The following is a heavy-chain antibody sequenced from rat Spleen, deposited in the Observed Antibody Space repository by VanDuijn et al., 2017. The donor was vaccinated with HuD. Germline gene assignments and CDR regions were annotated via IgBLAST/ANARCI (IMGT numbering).Heavy chain of an antibody. CDR1: GFTFSSYW. J-gene: IGHJ2*01. CDR3: ARETGYNSYFDY. D-gene: IGHD1-4*01. V-gene: IGHV5-31*01. CDR2: ITKDGGSL. Sequence: EVQLVESGGGLVQPGRSMKLSCVASGFTFSSYWMYWIRQAPGKGLEWVSSITKDGGSLFYRDSVKGRFTVSRDNAKSTLYLQMDSLRSEDTATYYCARETGYNSYFDYWGQGVLVTVSS.